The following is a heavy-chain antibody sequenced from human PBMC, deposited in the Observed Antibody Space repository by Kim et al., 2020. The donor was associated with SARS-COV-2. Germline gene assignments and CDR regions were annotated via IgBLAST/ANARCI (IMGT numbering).Heavy chain of an antibody. J-gene: IGHJ4*02. V-gene: IGHV6-1*01. D-gene: IGHD6-25*01. CDR2: N. Sequence: NDYAVSVKRRISINPDTSENQFSLQVNSVTPEDMAVYYCARDRGLQRFDYWGQGTLVTVSS. CDR3: ARDRGLQRFDY.